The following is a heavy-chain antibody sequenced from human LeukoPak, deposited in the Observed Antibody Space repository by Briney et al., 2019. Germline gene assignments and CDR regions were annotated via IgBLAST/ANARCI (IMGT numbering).Heavy chain of an antibody. Sequence: SETLSLTCTVSGGSISSSSYYWGWIRQPPGKGLEWIGSIYYSGSTYYNPSLKSRVTISIDTSKNQFSLKLSSVTAADTAVYYCARHPTILRFLEWHPKIDYWGQGTLVTVSS. D-gene: IGHD3-3*01. CDR1: GGSISSSSYY. CDR2: IYYSGST. CDR3: ARHPTILRFLEWHPKIDY. V-gene: IGHV4-39*01. J-gene: IGHJ4*02.